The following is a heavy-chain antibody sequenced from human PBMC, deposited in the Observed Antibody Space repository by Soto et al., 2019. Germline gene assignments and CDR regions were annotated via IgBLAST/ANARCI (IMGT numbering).Heavy chain of an antibody. CDR3: ACLDWVEP. Sequence: QVQLVQSGAEVKKPGSSVKVSCKASGGTFSSYTISWVRQAPGQGLEWMGRIIPILGIANYAQKFQGRVTINADKSTSTAYMEMSSMRYEDTAVYYCACLDWVEPWGQGTLVTVSS. V-gene: IGHV1-69*02. J-gene: IGHJ5*02. CDR1: GGTFSSYT. CDR2: IIPILGIA.